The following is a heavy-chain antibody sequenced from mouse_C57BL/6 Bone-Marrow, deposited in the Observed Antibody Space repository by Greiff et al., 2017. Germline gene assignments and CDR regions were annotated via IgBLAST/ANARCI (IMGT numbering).Heavy chain of an antibody. J-gene: IGHJ4*01. V-gene: IGHV5-4*03. CDR1: GFTFSSYA. CDR3: ARLPDGYYKDYYYAMDY. D-gene: IGHD2-3*01. CDR2: ISDGGSYT. Sequence: EVMLVESGGGLVKPGGSLKLSCAASGFTFSSYAMSWVRQTPEKRLEWVATISDGGSYTYYPDNLKGRFTISRDKAKNNLYLQMSPLKSEDRAMYYWARLPDGYYKDYYYAMDYWGQGTSVTVSA.